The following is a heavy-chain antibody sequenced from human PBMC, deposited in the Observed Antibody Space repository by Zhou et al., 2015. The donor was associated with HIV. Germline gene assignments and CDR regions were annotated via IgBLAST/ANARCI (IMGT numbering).Heavy chain of an antibody. CDR1: GGTLSSYA. Sequence: QLQLVQSGAEVKKPGSSVRVSCKASGGTLSSYATTWVRQAPGQGLEWMGWINPNSGGTNFAQKFQGRVTMTRDTSITTAYMELSRLRSDDTAVYYCARDIATANYFDSWGQGTLVTVSS. D-gene: IGHD2-21*01. CDR3: ARDIATANYFDS. V-gene: IGHV1-2*02. CDR2: INPNSGGT. J-gene: IGHJ4*02.